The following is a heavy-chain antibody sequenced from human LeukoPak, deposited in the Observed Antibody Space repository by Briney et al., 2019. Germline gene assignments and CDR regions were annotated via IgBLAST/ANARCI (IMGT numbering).Heavy chain of an antibody. D-gene: IGHD3-22*01. J-gene: IGHJ4*02. V-gene: IGHV1-69*04. CDR1: GGTFSSYA. CDR3: ARGPAPYYYDSSGYYFDY. CDR2: IIPILGIA. Sequence: SVKVSCKASGGTFSSYAISWVRQAPGQGLEWMGRIIPILGIANYAQKFQGRVTITADKSTSTAYMALSSLRSEDTAVYYCARGPAPYYYDSSGYYFDYWGQGTLVTVSS.